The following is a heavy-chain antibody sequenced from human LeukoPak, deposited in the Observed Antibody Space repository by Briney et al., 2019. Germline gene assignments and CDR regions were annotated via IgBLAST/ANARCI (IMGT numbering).Heavy chain of an antibody. CDR3: ARDLDTTSPEISQSYGMDV. Sequence: PSETLSLTCAVYGGSFSGYYWSWIRQPPGKGLEWIGEINHSGSTNYNPSLKSRVTISVDTSKNLFSLHLESVTPEDTAVYYCARDLDTTSPEISQSYGMDVWGQGTTVTVSS. CDR2: INHSGST. J-gene: IGHJ6*02. D-gene: IGHD1-14*01. CDR1: GGSFSGYY. V-gene: IGHV4-34*01.